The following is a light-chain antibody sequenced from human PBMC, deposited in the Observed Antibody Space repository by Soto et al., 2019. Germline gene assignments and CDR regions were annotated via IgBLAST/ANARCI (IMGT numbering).Light chain of an antibody. CDR1: DVGSYNL. CDR3: CSYAGSTSHYV. CDR2: EVT. Sequence: QSALTQPASVSGSPGQSITISCTGSDVGSYNLVSWYQQHPGKAPKLMIYEVTKRPSGVSNRFSGSKSGNTASLTISGLHAEDEADYYCCSYAGSTSHYVFGTGTQLTVL. J-gene: IGLJ1*01. V-gene: IGLV2-23*02.